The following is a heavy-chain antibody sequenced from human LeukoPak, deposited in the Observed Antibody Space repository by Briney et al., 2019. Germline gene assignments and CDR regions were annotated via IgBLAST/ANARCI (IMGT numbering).Heavy chain of an antibody. D-gene: IGHD2-2*01. CDR2: INPSGGST. CDR3: ARASLDLRLGY. Sequence: GASVKVSCKASGYTFISYYMHWVRQAPGQGLEWMGIINPSGGSTSYAQKFQGRVTMTRDTSTSTVYMELSSLRSEDTAVYYCARASLDLRLGYWGQGTLVTVSS. J-gene: IGHJ4*02. V-gene: IGHV1-46*01. CDR1: GYTFISYY.